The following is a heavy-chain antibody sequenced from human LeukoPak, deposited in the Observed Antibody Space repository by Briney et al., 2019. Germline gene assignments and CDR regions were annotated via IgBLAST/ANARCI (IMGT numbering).Heavy chain of an antibody. CDR2: IKQDGSEK. D-gene: IGHD1-26*01. Sequence: PGGSLRLSCAASGFTFSFYSMNWVRQAPGKGLEWVANIKQDGSEKYYVDSVKGRFTISRDNAKNSLYLQMNSLRAEDTAVYYCARAYSGSYYGPPKYWGQGTLVTVSS. V-gene: IGHV3-7*01. CDR1: GFTFSFYS. CDR3: ARAYSGSYYGPPKY. J-gene: IGHJ4*02.